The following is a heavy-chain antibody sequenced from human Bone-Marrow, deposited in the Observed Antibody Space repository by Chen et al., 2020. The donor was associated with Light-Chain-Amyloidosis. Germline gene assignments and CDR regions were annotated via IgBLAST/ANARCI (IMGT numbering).Heavy chain of an antibody. D-gene: IGHD5-12*01. Sequence: EGHLEQTGPAGNKPRESLGNSWKGTGYKFPNYWIGWVRQMPGKGLEWMGVIYPDDSDARYSPSFEGQVTISADKSITTAYLQWRSLKASDTAMYYCARRRDGYNFDYWGQGTLVTVSS. V-gene: IGHV5-51*01. CDR3: ARRRDGYNFDY. CDR2: IYPDDSDA. CDR1: GYKFPNYW. J-gene: IGHJ4*02.